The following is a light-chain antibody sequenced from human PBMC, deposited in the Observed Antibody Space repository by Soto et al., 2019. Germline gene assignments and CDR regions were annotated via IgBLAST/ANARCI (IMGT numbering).Light chain of an antibody. CDR1: QDISNY. V-gene: IGKV1-33*01. CDR3: QQYDNLPT. J-gene: IGKJ5*01. Sequence: DIQMTQYPSSLSASVGDRVTITCQASQDISNYLNWYQQKPGKAPKLLIYDASNLETGVPSRFSGSGSGTDFTFTISSLQPEDTATYYCQQYDNLPTFGQGTRLEIK. CDR2: DAS.